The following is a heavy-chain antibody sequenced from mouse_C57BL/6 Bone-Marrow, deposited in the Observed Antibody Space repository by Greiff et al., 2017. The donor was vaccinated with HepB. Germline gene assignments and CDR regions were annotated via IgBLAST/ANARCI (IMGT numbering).Heavy chain of an antibody. CDR2: IDPCDSYT. J-gene: IGHJ4*01. Sequence: QVQLKQPGAELVKPGASVKLSCKASGYTFTSYWMHWVKQRPGQGLEWIGEIDPCDSYTNYNQKFKSKSTLTVDKSSSTAYMQLSSLTSEDSAVSYCASVVYYGSEYYYAIDYWGQGTTVTVSS. CDR3: ASVVYYGSEYYYAIDY. D-gene: IGHD1-1*01. V-gene: IGHV1-69*01. CDR1: GYTFTSYW.